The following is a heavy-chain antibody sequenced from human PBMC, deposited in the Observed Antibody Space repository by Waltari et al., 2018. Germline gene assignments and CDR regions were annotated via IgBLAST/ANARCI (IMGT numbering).Heavy chain of an antibody. V-gene: IGHV1-3*01. D-gene: IGHD1-7*01. J-gene: IGHJ4*02. CDR1: GYTFTSYA. Sequence: QVQLVQSGAEVKKPGASVKVSCKASGYTFTSYAMHWVRQAPGQRLEWMGWINAGNGNTKYSQKFQGRVTITRDTSASTAYMELSSLRAEDTAVYYCAVMELGFPFDYWGQGTLVTVSS. CDR3: AVMELGFPFDY. CDR2: INAGNGNT.